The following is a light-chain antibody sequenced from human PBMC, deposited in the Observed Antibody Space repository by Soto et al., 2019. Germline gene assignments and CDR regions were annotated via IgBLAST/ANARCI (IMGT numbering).Light chain of an antibody. V-gene: IGKV1-12*01. CDR1: QDISSW. CDR2: GAS. CDR3: QQADSFPLT. J-gene: IGKJ4*01. Sequence: DIQMTQSPSSVSASVGDRVTITCRASQDISSWLGWYQQKPGKAPELLIYGASTLQSGVPSRFSGSGSGTDFTLTISSLQPEDCATYYCQQADSFPLTFGGGTKVEIK.